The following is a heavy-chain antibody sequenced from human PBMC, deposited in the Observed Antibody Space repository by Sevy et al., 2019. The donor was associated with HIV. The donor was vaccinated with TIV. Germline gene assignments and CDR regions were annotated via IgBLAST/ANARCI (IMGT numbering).Heavy chain of an antibody. D-gene: IGHD1-26*01. J-gene: IGHJ3*01. CDR3: ARDGSTLTSPGSFDF. CDR2: VFHTGST. Sequence: SETLSLTCAVSGDSISSGVFSWNWIRQPPGKGLEWIGYVFHTGSTYYNPSLKSRATISVDTSKNQFSLKLSSMTAADTAVYYCARDGSTLTSPGSFDFWGQGKMVTVSS. V-gene: IGHV4-30-2*01. CDR1: GDSISSGVFS.